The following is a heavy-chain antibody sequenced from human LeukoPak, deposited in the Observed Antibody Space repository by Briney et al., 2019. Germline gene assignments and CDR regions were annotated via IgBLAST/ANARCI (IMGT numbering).Heavy chain of an antibody. CDR1: GITFNNAW. D-gene: IGHD3-16*01. V-gene: IGHV3-23*01. J-gene: IGHJ6*02. Sequence: GGSLRLSCAASGITFNNAWMSWVRQAPGKGLEWVSAISGSRGSTYYADSVKGRFTISRDNSKNTLYLQMNSLRAEDTAVYYCAKGLGTYYDYGMDVWGQGTTVTVSS. CDR3: AKGLGTYYDYGMDV. CDR2: ISGSRGST.